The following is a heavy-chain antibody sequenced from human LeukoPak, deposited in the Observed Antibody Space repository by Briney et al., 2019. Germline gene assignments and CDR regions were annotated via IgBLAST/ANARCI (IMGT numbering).Heavy chain of an antibody. Sequence: GASVKVSCKASGGTFSSYAISWVRQAPGQGLEWMGGIIPIFGTANYAQKFQGRVTITADESTSTAYMELSSLRSEDTAVYYCARSEGATFGAFDIWGQGTMVTVSS. D-gene: IGHD1-26*01. J-gene: IGHJ3*02. CDR1: GGTFSSYA. CDR2: IIPIFGTA. CDR3: ARSEGATFGAFDI. V-gene: IGHV1-69*13.